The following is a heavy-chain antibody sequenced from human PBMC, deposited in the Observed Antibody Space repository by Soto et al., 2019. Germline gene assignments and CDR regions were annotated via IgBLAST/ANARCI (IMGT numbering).Heavy chain of an antibody. Sequence: VKVSCKASGYTFTSYGISWVRQAPGQGLEWMGWISAYNGNTNYAQKLQGRVTMTTDTSTSTAYMELRSLRSDDAAIYYCAKCRGIAVAGSVVGLDYWGQGSLVTVSS. CDR1: GYTFTSYG. D-gene: IGHD6-19*01. V-gene: IGHV1-18*01. CDR3: AKCRGIAVAGSVVGLDY. CDR2: ISAYNGNT. J-gene: IGHJ4*02.